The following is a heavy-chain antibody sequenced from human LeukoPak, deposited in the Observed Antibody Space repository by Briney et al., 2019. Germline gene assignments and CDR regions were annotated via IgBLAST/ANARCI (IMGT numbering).Heavy chain of an antibody. D-gene: IGHD3-10*01. CDR2: IHKNAIT. V-gene: IGHV3-53*01. Sequence: GGSLRLSCAASGFTFSIYGMHWVRQPPGKGLEWVSVIHKNAITSYADTVRGRFTISRDNSKNTLYLQMNNLRVDDTAVYYCARSLRVRGVPDYMDVWGKGTTVTVYS. J-gene: IGHJ6*03. CDR3: ARSLRVRGVPDYMDV. CDR1: GFTFSIYG.